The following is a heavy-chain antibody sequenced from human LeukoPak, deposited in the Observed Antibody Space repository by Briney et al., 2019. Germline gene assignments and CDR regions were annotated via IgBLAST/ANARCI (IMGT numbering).Heavy chain of an antibody. Sequence: SGTLSLTCTVSGGSISSYYWSWIRQPAGKGLEGIGRIYTSGSTNYNPSLKSRVTMSVDTSKNQFSLKLSSVTAADTAVYYCARAVGSGSFQTYYYSMDVWGKGTTVTISS. J-gene: IGHJ6*03. D-gene: IGHD3-10*01. V-gene: IGHV4-4*07. CDR3: ARAVGSGSFQTYYYSMDV. CDR1: GGSISSYY. CDR2: IYTSGST.